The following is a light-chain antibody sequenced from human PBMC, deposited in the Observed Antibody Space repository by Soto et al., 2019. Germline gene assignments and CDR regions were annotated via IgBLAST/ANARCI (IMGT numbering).Light chain of an antibody. V-gene: IGKV3-15*01. CDR1: QSVYSN. CDR3: QQYDNWPLT. Sequence: EIVMTQSPATLSVSPGERATLSCRASQSVYSNLAWYQQKPGQAPRFLIYGASTRATGIPARFSGSGSGTEFTLTNSSLQSEDFAVYYCQQYDNWPLTFGGGTKVDIK. J-gene: IGKJ4*01. CDR2: GAS.